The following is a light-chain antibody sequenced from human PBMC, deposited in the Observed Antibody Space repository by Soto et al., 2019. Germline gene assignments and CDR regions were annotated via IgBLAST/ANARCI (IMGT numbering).Light chain of an antibody. V-gene: IGKV1-39*01. J-gene: IGKJ5*01. CDR2: GAS. Sequence: DIQMTQSPSSLSAAIGDRVTITCRVSQSIKNYLNWYQHKPGAAPKLLIFGASNLESGVPSRFSGSGSGTEFTLSISSLQPEDFATYYCQQGYSTTPITFGQGTRVEIK. CDR3: QQGYSTTPIT. CDR1: QSIKNY.